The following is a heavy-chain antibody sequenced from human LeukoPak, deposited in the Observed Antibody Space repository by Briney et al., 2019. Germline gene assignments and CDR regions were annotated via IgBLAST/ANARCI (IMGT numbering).Heavy chain of an antibody. D-gene: IGHD1-26*01. CDR3: ARDPNSGSPSYFDY. CDR1: GYTFTGYY. V-gene: IGHV1-2*02. J-gene: IGHJ4*02. CDR2: INPNSGGT. Sequence: ASVKVPCKASGYTFTGYYMHWVRQAPGQGLEWMGWINPNSGGTNYAQKFQGRVTMTRDTSISTAYMELSRLRSEDTAVYYCARDPNSGSPSYFDYWGQGTLVTVSS.